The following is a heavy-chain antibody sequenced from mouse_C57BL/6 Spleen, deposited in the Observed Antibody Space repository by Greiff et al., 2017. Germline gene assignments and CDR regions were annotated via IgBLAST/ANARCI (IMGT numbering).Heavy chain of an antibody. D-gene: IGHD4-1*01. CDR1: GYTFPSYW. Sequence: QVQLQQPGAELVKPGASVKLSCKASGYTFPSYWMHWVKQRPGQGLEWIGMIHPNSGSTNYNEKFKSKATLTVDKSSSTAYMQLSSLTSEDSAVYYCAREGVLTGYYFDYWGQGTTLTVAS. J-gene: IGHJ2*01. CDR3: AREGVLTGYYFDY. V-gene: IGHV1-64*01. CDR2: IHPNSGST.